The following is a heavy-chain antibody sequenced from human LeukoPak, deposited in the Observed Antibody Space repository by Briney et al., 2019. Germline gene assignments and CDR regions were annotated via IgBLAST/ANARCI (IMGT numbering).Heavy chain of an antibody. CDR1: GFTVSSNY. CDR3: ARVELEGYVTD. CDR2: IYSGDNT. D-gene: IGHD2-15*01. Sequence: PGGSLRLSCAASGFTVSSNYMNWVRQAPGEGLEWVSVIYSGDNTYYADSVKGRFTISRDNSKNTLYLQMNSLRAEDTAVYYCARVELEGYVTDWGQGTLVTVSS. V-gene: IGHV3-53*01. J-gene: IGHJ4*02.